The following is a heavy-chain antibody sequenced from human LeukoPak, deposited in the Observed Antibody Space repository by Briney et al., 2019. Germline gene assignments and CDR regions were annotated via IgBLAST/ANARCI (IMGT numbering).Heavy chain of an antibody. CDR2: LLYDGSNK. J-gene: IGHJ4*02. V-gene: IGHV3-30-3*01. D-gene: IGHD6-13*01. Sequence: PGRSLRLSCAASGFTFSSYAMHWVRQAPGKGLEWGAVLLYDGSNKYYADSVKGRFTISRDNSKNTLYLQMNSLRAEDTAVYYCAREYPTDSSSWHRYFDYWGQGTLVTVSS. CDR3: AREYPTDSSSWHRYFDY. CDR1: GFTFSSYA.